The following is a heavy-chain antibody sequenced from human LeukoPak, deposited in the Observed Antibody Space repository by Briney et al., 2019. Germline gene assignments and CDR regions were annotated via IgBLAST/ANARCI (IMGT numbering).Heavy chain of an antibody. CDR3: ARDHQGDSSGYYDAFDI. CDR1: GGSISSYY. Sequence: SETLSLTCTVSGGSISSYYWSWIRQPVGKGLERIGRIYTSGNTNYNPSLKSRVTMSVDTSKNQFSLKLSSVTAADTAVYYCARDHQGDSSGYYDAFDIWGQGTMVTVSS. V-gene: IGHV4-4*07. D-gene: IGHD3-22*01. CDR2: IYTSGNT. J-gene: IGHJ3*02.